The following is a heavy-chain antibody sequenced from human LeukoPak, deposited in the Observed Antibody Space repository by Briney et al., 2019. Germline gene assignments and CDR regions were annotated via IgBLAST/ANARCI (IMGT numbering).Heavy chain of an antibody. Sequence: GGSLRLSCAASGFTFSSYGMHWVRQAPGKGLEWVAFIRYDGSNKYYADSVKGRFTISRDNSKNTLYLQMNSLRAEDTAVYYCATDIAARQVDAFDIRGQGTMVTVSS. D-gene: IGHD6-6*01. CDR2: IRYDGSNK. CDR3: ATDIAARQVDAFDI. CDR1: GFTFSSYG. V-gene: IGHV3-30*02. J-gene: IGHJ3*02.